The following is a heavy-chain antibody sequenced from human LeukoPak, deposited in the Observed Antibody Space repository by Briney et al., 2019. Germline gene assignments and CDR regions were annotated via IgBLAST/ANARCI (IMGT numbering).Heavy chain of an antibody. D-gene: IGHD2-2*01. J-gene: IGHJ3*01. CDR1: GGSIRSSNW. Sequence: PSETLSLTCAVCGGSIRSSNWWSWVRQPPGKGLEWIGEIYHNGSTNYNPSLKSRVTISVDKSKNQFSLKLSSVTAADTAVYYCARSPIVVVPAAITDWGQGTMVTVSS. CDR2: IYHNGST. CDR3: ARSPIVVVPAAITD. V-gene: IGHV4-4*02.